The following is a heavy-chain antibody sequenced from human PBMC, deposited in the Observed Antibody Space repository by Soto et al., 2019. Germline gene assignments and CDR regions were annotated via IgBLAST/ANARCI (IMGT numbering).Heavy chain of an antibody. D-gene: IGHD6-13*01. Sequence: ASVKVSCKASGGTLKNSAISWVRQAPGQGLEWMGGIIPVFGPALYTQKFQGRVTITADESTNTAFLDVSSLRSEDTAVYYCGRGGSWAKVDSWGREPWSPSPQ. CDR3: GRGGSWAKVDS. J-gene: IGHJ4*02. V-gene: IGHV1-69*13. CDR1: GGTLKNSA. CDR2: IIPVFGPA.